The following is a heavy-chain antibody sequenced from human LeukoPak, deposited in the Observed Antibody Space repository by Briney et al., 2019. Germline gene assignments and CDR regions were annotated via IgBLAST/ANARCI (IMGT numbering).Heavy chain of an antibody. Sequence: SETLSLTCTASGGSISSGDYYWSWIRQPPGKGLEWIGYIYYSGSTYYNPSLKSRVTISVDTSKDQFSLKLSSVTAADTAVYYCARDHDSSGYYPGAFDIWGQGTMVTVSS. CDR3: ARDHDSSGYYPGAFDI. CDR2: IYYSGST. J-gene: IGHJ3*02. CDR1: GGSISSGDYY. V-gene: IGHV4-30-4*08. D-gene: IGHD3-22*01.